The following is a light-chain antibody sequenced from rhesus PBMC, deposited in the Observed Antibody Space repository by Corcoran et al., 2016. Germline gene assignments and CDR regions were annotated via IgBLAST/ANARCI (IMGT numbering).Light chain of an antibody. V-gene: IGLV2-13*02. Sequence: QAALTQSPSVSGSPRQSVTISCTGTSSDIGGYNRVSWYQQHPGKAPKLMIYEVSKRPSGVSDRFSGSKSGNTASLTISGLQAEDEADSYCSSYASSSAVIFGAGTRLTVL. CDR2: EVS. J-gene: IGLJ1*01. CDR1: SSDIGGYNR. CDR3: SSYASSSAVI.